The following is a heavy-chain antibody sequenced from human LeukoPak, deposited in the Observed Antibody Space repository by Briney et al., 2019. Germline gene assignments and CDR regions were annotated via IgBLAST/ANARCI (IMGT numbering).Heavy chain of an antibody. CDR1: GYTVINYG. CDR3: ARNRAYSGSYFDAFDI. D-gene: IGHD1-26*01. CDR2: ISAHNGKT. J-gene: IGHJ3*02. Sequence: ASVKVSCKASGYTVINYGISWVRQAPGQGLEWMGWISAHNGKTNYARKLQDRVTMTTDTATTTAYMELGSLRSDDTAVYYCARNRAYSGSYFDAFDIWGQGTMVTVSS. V-gene: IGHV1-18*01.